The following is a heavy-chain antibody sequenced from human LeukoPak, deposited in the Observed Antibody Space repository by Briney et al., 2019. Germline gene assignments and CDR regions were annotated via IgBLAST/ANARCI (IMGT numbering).Heavy chain of an antibody. J-gene: IGHJ6*03. CDR1: GFTFSDYY. CDR3: ARLSMSYYFYMDV. V-gene: IGHV4-39*01. D-gene: IGHD3-3*02. Sequence: GSLRLSCAASGFTFSDYYMSWIRQAPGKGLEWIGSIYYSGSTYYNPSLKSRVTISVDTSKNQFSLKLSSVTAADTAVFYCARLSMSYYFYMDVWGKGTTVTISS. CDR2: IYYSGST.